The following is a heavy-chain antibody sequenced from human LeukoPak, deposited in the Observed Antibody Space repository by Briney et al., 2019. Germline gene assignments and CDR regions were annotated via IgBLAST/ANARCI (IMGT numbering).Heavy chain of an antibody. CDR1: GFTFDDYA. Sequence: PGGSLRLSCAASGFTFDDYAMHWVRQAPGKGLEWVSLISWDGGGTYYADTVKGRFTISRDNSKNSLYLQMNSLRTEDTALYYCAKDVDSSGWSYFDYWGQGTLVTVSS. V-gene: IGHV3-43D*03. J-gene: IGHJ4*02. CDR3: AKDVDSSGWSYFDY. D-gene: IGHD6-19*01. CDR2: ISWDGGGT.